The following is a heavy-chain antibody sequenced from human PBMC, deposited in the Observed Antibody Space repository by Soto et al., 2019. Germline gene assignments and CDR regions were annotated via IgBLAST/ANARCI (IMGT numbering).Heavy chain of an antibody. V-gene: IGHV4-38-2*02. J-gene: IGHJ5*02. CDR2: IDHSGST. D-gene: IGHD5-12*01. CDR1: GYSISSGFS. CDR3: ARDWGSGYYHFEP. Sequence: SETLSLTCAVSGYSISSGFSWGWIRQPPGKGLEWIGSIDHSGSTHYNASLKIRLSISLDTSKNQFSLKLRSVTAADTAVYYCARDWGSGYYHFEPWGQGTLVTVSS.